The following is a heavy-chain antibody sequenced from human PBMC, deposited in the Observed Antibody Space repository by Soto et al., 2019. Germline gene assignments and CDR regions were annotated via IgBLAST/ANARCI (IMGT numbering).Heavy chain of an antibody. CDR2: VRSKSNGGTT. D-gene: IGHD3-22*01. Sequence: EVQLVESGGGLLQPGRSLRLSCTTSGFTFGDYAMSWFRQAPGKGLELVGFVRSKSNGGTTEYAASVKGRFTISRYDYRSIAYLQMNSLKTEDTAVYYCAMDTSGYNYYFDHWGQGTLVIVSS. CDR3: AMDTSGYNYYFDH. CDR1: GFTFGDYA. J-gene: IGHJ4*02. V-gene: IGHV3-49*03.